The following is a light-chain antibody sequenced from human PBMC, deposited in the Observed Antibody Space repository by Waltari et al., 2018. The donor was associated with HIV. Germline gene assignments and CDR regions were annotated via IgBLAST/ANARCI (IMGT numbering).Light chain of an antibody. V-gene: IGLV3-1*01. CDR2: QDR. CDR3: QAWDSSTVV. J-gene: IGLJ2*01. CDR1: KLGDKY. Sequence: SYELTQPPPVSVSPGQTASITCSGDKLGDKYACWYQQKPGPSPVLVIYQDRKRPSGIPERFSGSNSGNTATLTISGTQAMDEADYYCQAWDSSTVVFGGGTKLTVL.